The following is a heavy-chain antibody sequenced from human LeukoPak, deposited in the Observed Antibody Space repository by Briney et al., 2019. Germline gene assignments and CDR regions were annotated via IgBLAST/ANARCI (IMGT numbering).Heavy chain of an antibody. Sequence: PSETLSLTCTVSSGSIGTFYWTWVRQPAGKGLEWIGHVYTTGSTAYNPSLKSRVTISLDKSRNEFSLRLTSVTAADTAVYYCAQVHGNWFDPWGQGTLVTVSS. CDR2: VYTTGST. V-gene: IGHV4-4*07. CDR1: SGSIGTFY. J-gene: IGHJ5*02. D-gene: IGHD3-10*01. CDR3: AQVHGNWFDP.